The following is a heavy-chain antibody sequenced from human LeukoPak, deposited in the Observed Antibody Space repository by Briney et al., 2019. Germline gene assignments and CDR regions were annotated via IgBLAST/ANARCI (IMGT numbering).Heavy chain of an antibody. CDR1: GGSISSYY. CDR2: IYYRGST. V-gene: IGHV4-59*01. J-gene: IGHJ3*02. Sequence: SETLSLTCTVAGGSISSYYWSWIRQPPGKGLEWIGYIYYRGSTNYNPSLKGRVTISVDTSNTQFFLMLSSVTAEDTAVYYSGREGSPRGYATLTGSYAFDIWGQGTMVTVSS. CDR3: GREGSPRGYATLTGSYAFDI. D-gene: IGHD3-9*01.